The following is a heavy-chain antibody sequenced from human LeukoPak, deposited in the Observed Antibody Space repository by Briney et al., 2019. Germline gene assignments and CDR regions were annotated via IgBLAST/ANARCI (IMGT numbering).Heavy chain of an antibody. CDR1: GYTFTGYS. Sequence: ASVKVSCKASGYTFTGYSMHWVRQAPGQGLEWMGWINPKGGGTDYAQKFQGRVTMTRDTSISSAYMELRRLRSDDTAVYYCARRYDFWSGYYTTVLGVDYWGQGTLVTVSS. V-gene: IGHV1-2*02. D-gene: IGHD3-3*01. CDR3: ARRYDFWSGYYTTVLGVDY. J-gene: IGHJ4*02. CDR2: INPKGGGT.